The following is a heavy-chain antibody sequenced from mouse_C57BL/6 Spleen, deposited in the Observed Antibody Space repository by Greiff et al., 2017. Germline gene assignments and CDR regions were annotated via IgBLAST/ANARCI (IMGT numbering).Heavy chain of an antibody. Sequence: VQLQQSGAELAKPGASVKLSCKASGYTFTSYWMHWVKQRPGQGLEWIGYINPSSGYTKYNQKFKDTATLTADKSSSTAYMQLSSLTYEDSAVYYCARSGVYYGNSYYFDYWGQGTTLTVSS. V-gene: IGHV1-7*01. CDR3: ARSGVYYGNSYYFDY. J-gene: IGHJ2*01. CDR2: INPSSGYT. D-gene: IGHD2-1*01. CDR1: GYTFTSYW.